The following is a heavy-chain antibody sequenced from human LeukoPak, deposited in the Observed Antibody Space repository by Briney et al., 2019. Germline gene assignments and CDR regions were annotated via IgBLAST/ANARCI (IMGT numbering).Heavy chain of an antibody. CDR1: GGSFSGYY. J-gene: IGHJ6*03. CDR2: INHSGST. D-gene: IGHD6-13*01. Sequence: KPSETLSLTCAVYGGSFSGYYWSWIRQPPGKGLEWIGEINHSGSTNYNPPLKSRVTISVDTSKNQSSLKLSSVTAADTAVYYCARAGAIAALRDMDVWGKGTTVTVSS. V-gene: IGHV4-34*01. CDR3: ARAGAIAALRDMDV.